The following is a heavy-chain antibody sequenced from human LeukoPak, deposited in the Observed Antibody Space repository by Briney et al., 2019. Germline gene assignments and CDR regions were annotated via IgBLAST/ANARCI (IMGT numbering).Heavy chain of an antibody. J-gene: IGHJ4*02. D-gene: IGHD3-9*01. V-gene: IGHV4-39*01. CDR1: GGSISSSSYY. Sequence: SETLSLTCTVSGGSISSSSYYWGWIRQPPGKGLEWIGSIYYSGSTYYNPSLKSRVTISVDTSKNQFSLKLSSVTAADTAVYYCASGRYFDWSKKGYYFDYWGQGTLVTVSS. CDR3: ASGRYFDWSKKGYYFDY. CDR2: IYYSGST.